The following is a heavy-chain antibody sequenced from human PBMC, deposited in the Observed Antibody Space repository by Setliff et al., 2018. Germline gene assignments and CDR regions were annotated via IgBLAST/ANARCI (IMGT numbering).Heavy chain of an antibody. CDR1: RGSLNSHY. D-gene: IGHD1-1*01. Sequence: LSLTCTVSRGSLNSHYWSWIRQPAGKGLEWIGRIFGSGSTNYNPSLKSRVTMSIDTSKSQFFLKVRSVTAADTAVYYCARDRGSNNSPEDFDYWGLGTLVTVSS. J-gene: IGHJ4*02. CDR2: IFGSGST. V-gene: IGHV4-4*07. CDR3: ARDRGSNNSPEDFDY.